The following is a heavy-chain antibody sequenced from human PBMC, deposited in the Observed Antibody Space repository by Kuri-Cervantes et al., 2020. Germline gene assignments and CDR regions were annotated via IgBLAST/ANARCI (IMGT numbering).Heavy chain of an antibody. CDR2: ISSSSTI. CDR3: VRRQGWSGMDV. J-gene: IGHJ6*02. V-gene: IGHV3-48*02. Sequence: GGSLRLSCAASGLTFSSYSMNWVRQAPGKGLEWVSSISSSSTIYYADSVKGRFTISRDNGKNSLYLQMNSLRDEDTALYYCVRRQGWSGMDVWGQGTTVTVSS. CDR1: GLTFSSYS.